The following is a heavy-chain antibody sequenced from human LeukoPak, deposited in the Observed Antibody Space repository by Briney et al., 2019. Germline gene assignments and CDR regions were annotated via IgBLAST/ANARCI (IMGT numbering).Heavy chain of an antibody. D-gene: IGHD6-13*01. CDR1: GYTCTGYY. J-gene: IGHJ4*02. CDR3: ARGPLIAAAGTFWLGY. V-gene: IGHV1-2*06. Sequence: GASVKVSCKASGYTCTGYYMHWVRQAPGQGLEWMGRINPNSGGTNYAQKFQGRVTMTRDTSISTAYMELSRLRSDDTAVYYCARGPLIAAAGTFWLGYWGQGTLVTVSS. CDR2: INPNSGGT.